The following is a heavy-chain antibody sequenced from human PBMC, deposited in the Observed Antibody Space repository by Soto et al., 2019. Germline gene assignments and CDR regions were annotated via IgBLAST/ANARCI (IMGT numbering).Heavy chain of an antibody. CDR2: INHSGST. D-gene: IGHD5-12*01. J-gene: IGHJ4*02. V-gene: IGHV4-34*01. CDR3: ARGRRFTPRFSLGYSGYETTTVTLRFDY. CDR1: GGSFSGYY. Sequence: SETLSLTCAVYGGSFSGYYWSWIRQPPGKGLEWIGEINHSGSTNYNPSLKSRVTISVDTSKNQFSLKLSSVTAADTAVYYCARGRRFTPRFSLGYSGYETTTVTLRFDYWGQGTLVTVSS.